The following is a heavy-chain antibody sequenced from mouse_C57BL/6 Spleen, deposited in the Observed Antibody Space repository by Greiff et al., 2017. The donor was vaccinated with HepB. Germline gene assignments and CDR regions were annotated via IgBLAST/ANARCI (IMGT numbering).Heavy chain of an antibody. CDR1: GFTFSSYG. V-gene: IGHV5-6-3*01. CDR2: INSNGGST. CDR3: GRMARTIN. D-gene: IGHD2-3*01. J-gene: IGHJ2*01. Sequence: EVKLVESGGGLVQPGGSLKLSCAASGFTFSSYGMSWVRQTPDKRLELVATINSNGGSTYYPDSVKGRFTISRDNAKNTLYLQMSSLKSEDTAMYYCGRMARTINWGQGTTLVVSS.